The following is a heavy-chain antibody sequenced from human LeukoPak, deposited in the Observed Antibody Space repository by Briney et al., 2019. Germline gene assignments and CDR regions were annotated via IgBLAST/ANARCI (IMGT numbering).Heavy chain of an antibody. CDR2: MNPNSGNT. D-gene: IGHD6-19*01. J-gene: IGHJ4*02. CDR3: ARGLGQWLDPGNFGY. CDR1: GYTFTSYD. Sequence: GASVKVSCKASGYTFTSYDINWVRQATGQGLGWMGWMNPNSGNTGYAQKFQGRVTMTRNTSISTAYMELSSLRSEDTAVYYCARGLGQWLDPGNFGYWGQGTLVTVSS. V-gene: IGHV1-8*01.